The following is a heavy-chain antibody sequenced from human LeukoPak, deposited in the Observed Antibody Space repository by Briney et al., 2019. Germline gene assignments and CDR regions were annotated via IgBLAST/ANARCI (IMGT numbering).Heavy chain of an antibody. CDR3: TKGRGFDV. CDR1: GFTFTSYW. J-gene: IGHJ6*02. V-gene: IGHV3-7*03. Sequence: PGGSLRLSCAASGFTFTSYWMSWVRQAPGKGLEWVANIKQDGSEKHYVDSVKGRFTISRDNAKSSLSLQMNSLRAEDTAVYYCTKGRGFDVWGQGTTVTVSS. CDR2: IKQDGSEK.